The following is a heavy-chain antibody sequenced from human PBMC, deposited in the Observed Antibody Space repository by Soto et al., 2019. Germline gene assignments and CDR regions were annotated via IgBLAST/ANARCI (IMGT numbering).Heavy chain of an antibody. J-gene: IGHJ6*03. V-gene: IGHV4-39*01. Sequence: PSETLSLTCTVSGGSISSSSYYWGWIRQPPGKGLEWIGSIYYSGSTYYNPSLKSRVTISVDTSKNQFSLKLSSVTAADTAVYYCARHVNNILRYFDWSPHYMDVWGKGTTVTVSS. CDR2: IYYSGST. CDR3: ARHVNNILRYFDWSPHYMDV. CDR1: GGSISSSSYY. D-gene: IGHD3-9*01.